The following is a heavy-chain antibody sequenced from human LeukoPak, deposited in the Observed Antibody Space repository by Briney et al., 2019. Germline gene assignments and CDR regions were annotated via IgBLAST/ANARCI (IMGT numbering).Heavy chain of an antibody. J-gene: IGHJ5*02. CDR1: GGSISSYY. D-gene: IGHD3-9*01. CDR3: ARDGTYYDILTGYPGSNWFDP. Sequence: SETLSLTCTVSGGSISSYYWSWIRQPPGKGLEWIGYIYYSGSTNYNPSLKSRVTMSVDTSKNQFSLKLSSVTAADTAVYYCARDGTYYDILTGYPGSNWFDPWGQGTLVTVSS. V-gene: IGHV4-59*12. CDR2: IYYSGST.